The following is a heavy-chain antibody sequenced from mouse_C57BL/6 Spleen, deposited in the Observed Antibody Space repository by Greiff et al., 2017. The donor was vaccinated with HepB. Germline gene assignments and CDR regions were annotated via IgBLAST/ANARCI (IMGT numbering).Heavy chain of an antibody. CDR1: GYAFSSYW. D-gene: IGHD1-1*01. CDR3: ARPVEGAMDY. CDR2: IYPGDGDT. V-gene: IGHV1-80*01. J-gene: IGHJ4*01. Sequence: VQLKESGAELVKPGASVKISCKASGYAFSSYWMNWVKQRPGKGLEWIGQIYPGDGDTNYNGKFKGKATLTADKSSSTAYMQLSSLTSEDSAVYFCARPVEGAMDYWGQGTSVTVSS.